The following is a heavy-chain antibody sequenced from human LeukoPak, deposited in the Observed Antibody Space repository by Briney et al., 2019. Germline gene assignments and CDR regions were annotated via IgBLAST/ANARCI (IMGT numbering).Heavy chain of an antibody. V-gene: IGHV3-11*05. D-gene: IGHD4-17*01. CDR3: AKDHYGDLYGMDV. J-gene: IGHJ6*02. CDR1: GFTFSDYY. Sequence: GGSLRLSCAASGFTFSDYYMSWSRQAPGKGLEWLSYISPSTTHTSYADSVKGRFTISRDNAKNLLYLQMNSLRAEDTAVYYCAKDHYGDLYGMDVWGQGTTVTVSS. CDR2: ISPSTTHT.